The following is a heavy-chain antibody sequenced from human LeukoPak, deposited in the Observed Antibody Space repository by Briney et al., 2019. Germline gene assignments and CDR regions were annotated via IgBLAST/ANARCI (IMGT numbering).Heavy chain of an antibody. CDR3: ARMYYDILTGYWIFDY. CDR1: GFTVSSYS. CDR2: ISSSSSYI. J-gene: IGHJ4*02. Sequence: GGSLRLSCAASGFTVSSYSMNWVRQAPGKGLEWVSSISSSSSYIYYADSVKGRFTISRDNAKNSLYLQMNSLRAEDTAVYYCARMYYDILTGYWIFDYWGQGTLVTVSS. D-gene: IGHD3-9*01. V-gene: IGHV3-21*01.